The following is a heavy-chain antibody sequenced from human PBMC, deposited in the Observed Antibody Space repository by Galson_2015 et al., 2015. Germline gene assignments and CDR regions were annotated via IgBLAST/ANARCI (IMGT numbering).Heavy chain of an antibody. V-gene: IGHV3-74*01. CDR3: ARDDELAADFHS. D-gene: IGHD3-10*01. Sequence: SLRLSCAVSGFTFSSYWMHWVRQAPGKGLVWVSRINSDGSSTSYAESVKGRFTISRDNAKNTMYLQMNSLRSEDTAVYYCARDDELAADFHSWGQGTLVTVSS. CDR1: GFTFSSYW. CDR2: INSDGSST. J-gene: IGHJ4*02.